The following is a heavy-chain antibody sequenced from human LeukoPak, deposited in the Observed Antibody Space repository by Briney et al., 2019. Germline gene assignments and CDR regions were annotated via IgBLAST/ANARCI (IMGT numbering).Heavy chain of an antibody. CDR2: MNPNSGNT. Sequence: ASVKVSCKASGYTFTSYDINWVRQATGQGLEWMGWMNPNSGNTGYAQKFQGRVTMTRNTSISTAYMELSSLRSEDTAVYYCARLGHLSGFWSGDYYYYGMDVWGQGTTVTVSS. CDR1: GYTFTSYD. D-gene: IGHD3-3*01. J-gene: IGHJ6*02. V-gene: IGHV1-8*01. CDR3: ARLGHLSGFWSGDYYYYGMDV.